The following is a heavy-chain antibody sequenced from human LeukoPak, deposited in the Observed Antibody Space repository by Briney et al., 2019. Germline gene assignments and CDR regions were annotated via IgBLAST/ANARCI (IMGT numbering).Heavy chain of an antibody. CDR1: GGSISSGGYS. Sequence: PSETLSLTCAVSGGSISSGGYSWSWTRQPPGKGLEWIGYIYHSGSTYYNPSLKSRVTISVDRSKNQFSLKLSSVTAADTAVYYCARAGTIFAGLPDAFDIWGQGTMVTVSS. J-gene: IGHJ3*02. D-gene: IGHD3-3*02. CDR3: ARAGTIFAGLPDAFDI. V-gene: IGHV4-30-2*01. CDR2: IYHSGST.